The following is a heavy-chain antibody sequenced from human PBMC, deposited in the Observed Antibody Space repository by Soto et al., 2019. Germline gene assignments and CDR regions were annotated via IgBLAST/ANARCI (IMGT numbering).Heavy chain of an antibody. J-gene: IGHJ5*02. CDR1: GGSTSSEGSY. CDR2: LFYSGST. CDR3: ARGLAAAGLFGFGP. Sequence: PSETLSLTCTVSGGSTSSEGSYWSWIRQHPGKGLEWIGCLFYSGSTYYNPSLKSRVTISVDTSKNQFSLKLSSVTAADTAVYYCARGLAAAGLFGFGPWGQGTLVTVSS. V-gene: IGHV4-31*03. D-gene: IGHD6-13*01.